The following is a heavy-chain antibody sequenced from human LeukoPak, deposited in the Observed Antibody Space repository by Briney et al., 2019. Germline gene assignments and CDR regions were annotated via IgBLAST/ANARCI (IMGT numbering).Heavy chain of an antibody. Sequence: QAGGSLRLSCTASGFIFSSYAMHWVRQAPGKGLEYVSAISSNGDSTYYANSVKGRFTISRDNSKNTVYLQMGSLRAEDMAVYYCAGRSCSSTGCYQFDYWGQGTLVTVSS. D-gene: IGHD2-2*01. CDR1: GFIFSSYA. CDR2: ISSNGDST. CDR3: AGRSCSSTGCYQFDY. V-gene: IGHV3-64*01. J-gene: IGHJ4*02.